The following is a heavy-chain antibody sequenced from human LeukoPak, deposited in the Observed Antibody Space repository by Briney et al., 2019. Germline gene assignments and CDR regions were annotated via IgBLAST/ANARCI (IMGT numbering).Heavy chain of an antibody. D-gene: IGHD6-13*01. Sequence: GGSLRLSCEASGFTFTTYWMHWVRQGPGKGLVWVSRIKYDGSTSNYADSVKGRFTISRDNAKNTVYLQMNSLRAEDTAVYYCARVSGAAADHWGQGTLVTVSS. V-gene: IGHV3-74*01. J-gene: IGHJ4*02. CDR1: GFTFTTYW. CDR2: IKYDGSTS. CDR3: ARVSGAAADH.